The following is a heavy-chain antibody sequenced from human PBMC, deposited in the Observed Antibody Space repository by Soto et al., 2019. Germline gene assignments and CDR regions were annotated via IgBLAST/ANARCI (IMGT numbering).Heavy chain of an antibody. Sequence: SETLSLTCTVSGGSISRGDYYWSWIRQPPGKGLEWIRYIYYSGSTYYNPSLKSRVTISVDTSKNQSSLKLSSVTAADTAVYYCARDRGSSSGYYYYYGMDVWGQGATVTVSS. D-gene: IGHD6-6*01. J-gene: IGHJ6*02. V-gene: IGHV4-30-4*01. CDR1: GGSISRGDYY. CDR2: IYYSGST. CDR3: ARDRGSSSGYYYYYGMDV.